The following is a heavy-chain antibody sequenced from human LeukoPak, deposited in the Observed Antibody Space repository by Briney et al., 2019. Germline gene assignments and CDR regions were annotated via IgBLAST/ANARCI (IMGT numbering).Heavy chain of an antibody. V-gene: IGHV4-59*11. CDR1: LDSTTSHF. CDR3: AREILGGFNSGAY. Sequence: SETLSLTCTVSLDSTTSHFWSWVRQPPGKGLEWIGEIHRSGSPNYNPSLQSRVTISIDRSRNQIALELSSVTAADTAVYYCAREILGGFNSGAYWGQGTLVTVSS. D-gene: IGHD7-27*01. J-gene: IGHJ4*02. CDR2: IHRSGSP.